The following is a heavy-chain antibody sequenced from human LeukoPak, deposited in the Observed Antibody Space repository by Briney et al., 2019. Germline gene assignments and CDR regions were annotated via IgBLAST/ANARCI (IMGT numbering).Heavy chain of an antibody. CDR2: MNPNSGNT. CDR1: GYTFTSHD. V-gene: IGHV1-8*01. D-gene: IGHD3-22*01. Sequence: ASVKVSCKASGYTFTSHDINWVRQATGQGLEWMGWMNPNSGNTGYAQKFQGRVTMTRNTSISTAYMELSSLRSEDTAVYYCAREGGVDSSGYYPTIDYWGQGTLVTVSS. J-gene: IGHJ4*02. CDR3: AREGGVDSSGYYPTIDY.